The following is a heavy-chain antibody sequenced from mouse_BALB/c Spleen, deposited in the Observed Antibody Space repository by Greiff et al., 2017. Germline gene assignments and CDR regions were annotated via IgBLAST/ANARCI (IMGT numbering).Heavy chain of an antibody. V-gene: IGHV5-6*01. CDR1: GFTFSSYG. CDR3: ARAGDAMDY. CDR2: ISSGGSYT. Sequence: DVHLVESGGDLVKPGGSLKLSCAASGFTFSSYGMSWVRQTPDKRLEWVATISSGGSYTYYPDSVKGRFTISRDNAKNTLYLQMSSLKSEDTAMYYCARAGDAMDYWGQGTSVTVSS. J-gene: IGHJ4*01.